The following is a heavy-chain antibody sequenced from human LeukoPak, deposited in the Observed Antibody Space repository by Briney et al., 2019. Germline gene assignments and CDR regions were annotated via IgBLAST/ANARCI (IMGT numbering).Heavy chain of an antibody. J-gene: IGHJ4*01. V-gene: IGHV3-48*02. CDR3: ATSWGRLDY. CDR1: GFTFSDYS. Sequence: GGSLRLPCAASGFTFSDYSMNWVRQAPGQGLKWVSYISTTSAHIYYADSVKGRFTISRDNAKNSLYLQMNSLRDEDTAVYYCATSWGRLDYWGHGTLVTVSS. CDR2: ISTTSAHI. D-gene: IGHD7-27*01.